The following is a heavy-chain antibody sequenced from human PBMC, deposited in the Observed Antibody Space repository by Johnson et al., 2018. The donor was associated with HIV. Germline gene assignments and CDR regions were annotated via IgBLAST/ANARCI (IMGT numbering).Heavy chain of an antibody. CDR3: ARYQQLVRDGAFDI. Sequence: QVQLVESGGGVVQPGRSLRLSCAASGFTFSSYGMHWVRQAPGKGLEWVAVIWYDGSNKYYADSVKGRFTISRDNSKNTLYLQMNSLRAEDTAVYYCARYQQLVRDGAFDIWGQGTMVTVSS. CDR1: GFTFSSYG. CDR2: IWYDGSNK. V-gene: IGHV3-33*01. J-gene: IGHJ3*02. D-gene: IGHD6-13*01.